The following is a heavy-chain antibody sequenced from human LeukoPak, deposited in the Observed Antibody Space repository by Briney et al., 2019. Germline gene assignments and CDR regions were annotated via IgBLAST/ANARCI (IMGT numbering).Heavy chain of an antibody. J-gene: IGHJ4*02. CDR3: AKGRGSSSRMIFDF. D-gene: IGHD6-13*01. V-gene: IGHV3-23*01. CDR2: ISGSGGST. CDR1: GFTFSSYG. Sequence: GGSLRLSCAASGFTFSSYGMSWVRQAPGKGLEWVSGISGSGGSTYYADSVKGRFTISRDNSKNTLYLQVNSLRAEDTAVYYCAKGRGSSSRMIFDFWGQGTLVTVSS.